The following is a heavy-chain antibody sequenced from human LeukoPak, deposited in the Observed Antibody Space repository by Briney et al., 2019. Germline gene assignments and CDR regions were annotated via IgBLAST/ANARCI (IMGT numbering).Heavy chain of an antibody. CDR1: GGSFSGYY. CDR3: ARLRELRFLEWFPRDYFDY. Sequence: PSETLSLTCAVYGGSFSGYYWSWIRQPPGKGLEWIGEINHSVSTNYNPSLKSRVTISVDTSKNQFSLKLSSVTAADTAVYYCARLRELRFLEWFPRDYFDYWGQGTLVTVSS. V-gene: IGHV4-34*01. CDR2: INHSVST. J-gene: IGHJ4*02. D-gene: IGHD3-3*01.